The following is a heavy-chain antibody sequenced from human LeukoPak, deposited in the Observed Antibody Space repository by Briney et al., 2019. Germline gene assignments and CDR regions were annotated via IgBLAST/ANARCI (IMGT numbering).Heavy chain of an antibody. CDR1: GGSFSGYY. J-gene: IGHJ5*02. V-gene: IGHV4-34*01. CDR3: ARGLSSGWYGTNWFDP. Sequence: SETLSLTCAVYGGSFSGYYWSWIRQPPGKGPEWIGEINHSGSTNYNPSLKSRVTISVDTSKNQFSLKLSSVTAADTAVYYCARGLSSGWYGTNWFDPWGQGTLVTVSS. D-gene: IGHD6-19*01. CDR2: INHSGST.